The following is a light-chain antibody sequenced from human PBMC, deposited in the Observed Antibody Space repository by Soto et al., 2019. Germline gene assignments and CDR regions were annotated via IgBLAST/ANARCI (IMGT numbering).Light chain of an antibody. CDR2: GAS. Sequence: EIVLTRSPGTLSLSPGERATLSCRASQSVDINLAWYQQKPGQAPRLLIYGASTRATDMPGRFSGRGSGTEFTLTISSLQSEDYAVYYCQQYRNWPRTFGQGTKVDIK. J-gene: IGKJ1*01. V-gene: IGKV3-15*01. CDR3: QQYRNWPRT. CDR1: QSVDIN.